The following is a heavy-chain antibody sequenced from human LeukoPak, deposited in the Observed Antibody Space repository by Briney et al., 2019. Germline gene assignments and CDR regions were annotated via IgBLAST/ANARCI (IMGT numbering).Heavy chain of an antibody. CDR2: INHSGST. V-gene: IGHV4-34*01. Sequence: PSETLSLTCAVYGGSFSGYYWSWIRQPPGKGLEWIGEINHSGSTNYNPSLKSRVTISVDTSKNQFSLKLSSVTAADTAVYYCARGGQRPHFQFDYWGQGTLVTVSS. CDR1: GGSFSGYY. J-gene: IGHJ4*02. D-gene: IGHD3-3*02. CDR3: ARGGQRPHFQFDY.